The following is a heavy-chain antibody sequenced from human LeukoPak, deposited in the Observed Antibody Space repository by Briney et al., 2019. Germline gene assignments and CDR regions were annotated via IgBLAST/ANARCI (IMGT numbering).Heavy chain of an antibody. Sequence: GASVKVSCKASGYSFINYGLSWVRQAPGQGLEWIGWINPNNGGTNYAQNFQGRVTMTRDTSISTAYMDLSSLRSDDTAVYYCARVLVPAGGGIVDYWGQGTLVTVSS. J-gene: IGHJ4*02. D-gene: IGHD3-10*01. CDR1: GYSFINYG. CDR3: ARVLVPAGGGIVDY. V-gene: IGHV1-2*02. CDR2: INPNNGGT.